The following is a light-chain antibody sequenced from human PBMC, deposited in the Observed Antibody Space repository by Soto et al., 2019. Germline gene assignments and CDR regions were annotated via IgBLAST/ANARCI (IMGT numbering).Light chain of an antibody. V-gene: IGKV3-20*01. CDR3: QQYGSSAET. Sequence: EIVLTQSPGTLSLSPGERATLSCRASQSVSSSYLAWYQQKPGQAPRLLIYGAASRATGIPDWFSGSGSGTDFTLTINRLESEEFAVYYCQQYGSSAETFGQGTKVEIK. CDR2: GAA. J-gene: IGKJ1*01. CDR1: QSVSSSY.